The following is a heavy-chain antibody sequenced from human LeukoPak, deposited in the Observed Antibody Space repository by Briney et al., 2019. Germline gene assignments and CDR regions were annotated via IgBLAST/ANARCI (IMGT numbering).Heavy chain of an antibody. CDR1: GGTFSSYA. CDR3: ATHARSSGWVNWFDP. J-gene: IGHJ5*02. CDR2: IIPILCIA. Sequence: SVKVSCKASGGTFSSYAISWVRQAPGQGLEWMGRIIPILCIANYAQKFQGRVTITADKSTSTAYMELSSLRSEDTAVYYCATHARSSGWVNWFDPWGQGTLVTVSS. D-gene: IGHD6-19*01. V-gene: IGHV1-69*04.